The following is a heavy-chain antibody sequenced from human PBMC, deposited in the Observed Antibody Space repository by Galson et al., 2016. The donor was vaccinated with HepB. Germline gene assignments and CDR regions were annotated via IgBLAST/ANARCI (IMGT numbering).Heavy chain of an antibody. CDR2: ISYNI. Sequence: SLRLSCAASGFTFSTYNMNWVRQAPGKGLEWVSSISYNIYYADSVRGRFTISRDNAKNSLFLQMNSLRVEDTAVYYCARDNCINAICYTGWFDSWGQGTLVTGSA. CDR1: GFTFSTYN. V-gene: IGHV3-21*01. J-gene: IGHJ5*01. CDR3: ARDNCINAICYTGWFDS. D-gene: IGHD2-8*01.